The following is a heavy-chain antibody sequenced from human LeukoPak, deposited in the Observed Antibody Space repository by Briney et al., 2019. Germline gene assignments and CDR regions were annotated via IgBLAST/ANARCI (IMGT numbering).Heavy chain of an antibody. CDR3: ARACGDGYSLWGSDYYYGMDV. D-gene: IGHD5-24*01. Sequence: SETLSLTCTVSGGSISSYYWSWIRQPPGKGLEWIGYIYYSGSTNYNPSLKSRVTISADTSKNQFSLKLISVTAADTAVYYCARACGDGYSLWGSDYYYGMDVWGQGTTVTVSS. CDR1: GGSISSYY. J-gene: IGHJ6*02. CDR2: IYYSGST. V-gene: IGHV4-59*08.